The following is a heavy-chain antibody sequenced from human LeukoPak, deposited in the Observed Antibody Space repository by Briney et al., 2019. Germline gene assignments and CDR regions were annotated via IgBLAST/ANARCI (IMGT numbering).Heavy chain of an antibody. CDR2: IIPIFGTA. D-gene: IGHD3-22*01. CDR3: ARAMRGSGYYDVFYFDY. J-gene: IGHJ4*02. V-gene: IGHV1-69*13. Sequence: SVKVSCKASGGTFSSYAISWVRQAPGQGLEWMGGIIPIFGTANYAQKFQGRVTITADESTSTAYMELSSLRYEDTAVYYCARAMRGSGYYDVFYFDYWGQGTLVTVSS. CDR1: GGTFSSYA.